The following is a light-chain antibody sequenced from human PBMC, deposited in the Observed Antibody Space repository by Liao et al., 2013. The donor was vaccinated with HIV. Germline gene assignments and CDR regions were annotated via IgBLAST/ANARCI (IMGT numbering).Light chain of an antibody. Sequence: SYELTQPPSVSVAPGKTARITCGGSNIGSKSVHWYQQKPGQAPLLVIYYDSDRPSGIPERFSGSNSGNTATLTISGTQAMDEAAYYCQAWVSTTGVFGGGTKLTVL. CDR2: YDS. V-gene: IGLV3-21*01. CDR1: NIGSKS. J-gene: IGLJ3*02. CDR3: QAWVSTTGV.